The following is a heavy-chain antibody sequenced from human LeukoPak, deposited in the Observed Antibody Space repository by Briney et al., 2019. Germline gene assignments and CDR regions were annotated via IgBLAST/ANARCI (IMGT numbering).Heavy chain of an antibody. CDR1: GFSFSDYW. CDR2: VKEDGSEK. Sequence: GGSLRLSCAASGFSFSDYWMGWVRQAPGKGLEWVANVKEDGSEKYYMDSVKGRFTISKDYAKNSLYLQMNSLRAEDTAVYYCAGDRWELREDSYYYGVDVWGQGTTVTVFS. V-gene: IGHV3-7*03. CDR3: AGDRWELREDSYYYGVDV. D-gene: IGHD1-26*01. J-gene: IGHJ6*01.